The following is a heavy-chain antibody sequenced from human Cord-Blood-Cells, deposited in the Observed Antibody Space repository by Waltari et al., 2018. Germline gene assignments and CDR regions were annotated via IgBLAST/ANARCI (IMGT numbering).Heavy chain of an antibody. CDR2: IYYSGST. CDR1: GGSISSSSYY. D-gene: IGHD6-19*01. V-gene: IGHV4-39*01. Sequence: QLQLQESGPGLVKPSETLSLTCTVSGGSISSSSYYWGWTRQPPGKGLEWIGSIYYSGSTYYNPSLKSRVTISVDTSKNQFSLKLSSVTAADTAVYYCARQLVAERWLVRVAHLDYWGQGTLVTVSS. CDR3: ARQLVAERWLVRVAHLDY. J-gene: IGHJ4*02.